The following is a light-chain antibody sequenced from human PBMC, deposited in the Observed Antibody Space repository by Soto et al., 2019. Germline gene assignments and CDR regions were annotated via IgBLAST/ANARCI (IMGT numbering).Light chain of an antibody. CDR1: QSVSSY. CDR3: QQRSYWLT. J-gene: IGKJ4*02. Sequence: EIVLTQSPATLSLSPGERATLSCRASQSVSSYLAWYHQKPGQPPRLLIHDASNRATGIPARFSGSGSGTDFTLTISSLEPEDFAVYYCQQRSYWLTFGGGTKVEIK. CDR2: DAS. V-gene: IGKV3-11*01.